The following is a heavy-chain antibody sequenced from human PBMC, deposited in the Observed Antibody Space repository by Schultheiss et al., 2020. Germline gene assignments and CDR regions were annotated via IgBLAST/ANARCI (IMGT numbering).Heavy chain of an antibody. Sequence: ASVKVSCKASGYTFTGYYMHWVRQAPGQGLEWMGRINPNSGGTNYAQKFQGRVTMTRDTSISTAYMELSRLRSDDTAVYYCAKDRSCTGGSCHNWFDPWGQGTLVTVSS. V-gene: IGHV1-2*06. CDR3: AKDRSCTGGSCHNWFDP. J-gene: IGHJ5*02. CDR1: GYTFTGYY. CDR2: INPNSGGT. D-gene: IGHD2-15*01.